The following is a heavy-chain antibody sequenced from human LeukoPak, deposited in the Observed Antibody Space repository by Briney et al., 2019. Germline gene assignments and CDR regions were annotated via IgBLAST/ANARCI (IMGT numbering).Heavy chain of an antibody. Sequence: GGSLRLSCAASGFTFSSYWMHWVRQAPGKGLVWVSVIYSSGSTYYADSVKGRFTIFRDNSKNTLYLQMNSLRAEDTAVYYCARDGGLAPYSSSTPFDYWGQGTLVTVSS. CDR2: IYSSGST. D-gene: IGHD6-6*01. CDR1: GFTFSSYW. J-gene: IGHJ4*02. CDR3: ARDGGLAPYSSSTPFDY. V-gene: IGHV3-66*03.